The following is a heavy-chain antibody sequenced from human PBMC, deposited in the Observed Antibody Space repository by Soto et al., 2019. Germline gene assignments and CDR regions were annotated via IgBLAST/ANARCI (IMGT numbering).Heavy chain of an antibody. CDR2: IYYSGST. CDR1: GDSISSYY. CDR3: AKVSSAWYAGFFDL. J-gene: IGHJ4*02. D-gene: IGHD2-8*01. Sequence: PSETLSLTCTVSGDSISSYYWSWIRQPPGKGLEWIGYIYYSGSTYYNPSLKSRVTISVDTSKNQFSLKLSSVTAEDTAVYYCAKVSSAWYAGFFDLWGQGTLVTVSS. V-gene: IGHV4-59*12.